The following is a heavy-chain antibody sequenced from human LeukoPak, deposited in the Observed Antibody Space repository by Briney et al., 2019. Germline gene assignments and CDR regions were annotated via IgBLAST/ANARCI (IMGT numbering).Heavy chain of an antibody. J-gene: IGHJ4*02. D-gene: IGHD3-3*01. V-gene: IGHV4-34*01. CDR2: INHSGST. CDR1: GGSFSGYY. CDR3: ASQYYDFWSGYYTGSRY. Sequence: SETLSLTCAVYGGSFSGYYWSWIRQPPGKGLELIGEINHSGSTNYNPSLKSRVTISVDTSKNQFSLKLSSVTAADTAVYYCASQYYDFWSGYYTGSRYWGQGTLVTVSS.